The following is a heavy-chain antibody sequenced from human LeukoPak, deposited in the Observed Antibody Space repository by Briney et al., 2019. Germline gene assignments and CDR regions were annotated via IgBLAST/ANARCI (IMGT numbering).Heavy chain of an antibody. V-gene: IGHV3-21*01. CDR1: GFTFSSYS. Sequence: GGSLRLSCAASGFTFSSYSMNWARQAPGKGLEWVSSISSSSSYIYYADSVKGRFTISRDNAKNSLYLQMNSLRAEDTAVYYCARVRSAVVVPAATDYWGQGTLVTVSS. CDR2: ISSSSSYI. D-gene: IGHD2-2*01. CDR3: ARVRSAVVVPAATDY. J-gene: IGHJ4*02.